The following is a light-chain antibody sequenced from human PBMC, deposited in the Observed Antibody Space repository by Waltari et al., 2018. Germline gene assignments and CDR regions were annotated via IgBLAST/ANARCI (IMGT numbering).Light chain of an antibody. CDR1: QSVSDW. CDR2: RTS. J-gene: IGKJ2*01. CDR3: QQYGNYVT. V-gene: IGKV1-5*03. Sequence: DIQMTQSPSTLSASVGDSVTITCRASQSVSDWLAWYQQKPGRAPKLLISRTSTLEKDVPSRFSATGSGTEFSLTISGLQPDDFATYYCQQYGNYVTFGQGTRLQIK.